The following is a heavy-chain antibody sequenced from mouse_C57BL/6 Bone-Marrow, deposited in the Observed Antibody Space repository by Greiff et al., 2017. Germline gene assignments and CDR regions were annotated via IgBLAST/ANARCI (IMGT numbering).Heavy chain of an antibody. Sequence: VQLQQSGAELVRPGASVKLSCTASGFNIKDDYMHWVKQRPEQGLEWIGWIDPENGDTEYASKFQGKATITADTSSNTAYLHLSILTSEDTAVYYCTTELPYFDVWGTGTTVTVSS. V-gene: IGHV14-4*01. D-gene: IGHD1-1*01. J-gene: IGHJ1*03. CDR3: TTELPYFDV. CDR1: GFNIKDDY. CDR2: IDPENGDT.